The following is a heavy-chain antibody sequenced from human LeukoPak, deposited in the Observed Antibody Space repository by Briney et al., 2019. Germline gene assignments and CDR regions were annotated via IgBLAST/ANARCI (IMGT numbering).Heavy chain of an antibody. Sequence: SETLSLTCTVSGGSISSYYWSWIRQPPGKGLEWIGYIYYSGSTNYNPSLKSRVTISVDTSKNQFSLKLSSVTAADTAVYYCARDQYYYDSSGYFYYMDVWGKGTTVTISS. J-gene: IGHJ6*03. V-gene: IGHV4-59*12. D-gene: IGHD3-22*01. CDR3: ARDQYYYDSSGYFYYMDV. CDR2: IYYSGST. CDR1: GGSISSYY.